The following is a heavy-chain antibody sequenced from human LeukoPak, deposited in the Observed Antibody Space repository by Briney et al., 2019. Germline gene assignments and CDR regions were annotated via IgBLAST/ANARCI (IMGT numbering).Heavy chain of an antibody. CDR3: AKDTARRRYFDWLFLGMDV. Sequence: GGSLRLSCAASGFTFSSYGMHWVRQAPGKGLEWVAVISYDGSNKYYADSVKGRYTISRDNSKNTLYLQMNSLRAEDTAVYYCAKDTARRRYFDWLFLGMDVWGQGTTVTVSS. V-gene: IGHV3-30*18. J-gene: IGHJ6*02. CDR2: ISYDGSNK. D-gene: IGHD3-9*01. CDR1: GFTFSSYG.